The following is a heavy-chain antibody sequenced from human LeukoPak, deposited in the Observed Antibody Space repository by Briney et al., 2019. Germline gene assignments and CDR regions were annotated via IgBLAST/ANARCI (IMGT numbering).Heavy chain of an antibody. CDR1: GFTFSSYA. CDR3: ATSPPYDYIWGSYRSVFDY. D-gene: IGHD3-16*02. Sequence: GGSLRLSCAASGFTFSSYAMSWVRQAPGKGLEWVSAISGSGGCTYYADSVKGRFTISRDNSKNTLYLQMNSLRAEDTAVYYCATSPPYDYIWGSYRSVFDYWGQGTLVTVSS. V-gene: IGHV3-23*01. CDR2: ISGSGGCT. J-gene: IGHJ4*02.